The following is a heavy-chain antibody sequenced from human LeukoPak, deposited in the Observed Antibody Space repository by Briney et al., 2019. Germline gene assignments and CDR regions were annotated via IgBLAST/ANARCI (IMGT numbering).Heavy chain of an antibody. CDR2: IWYDGSNK. Sequence: PGRSLRLSYAASGFTFSSYGMHWVRQAPGKGLEWVAVIWYDGSNKYYADSVKGRFTISRDNSKNTLYLQMNSLRAEDTAVYYCASSPLWFGEQYFDYWGQGTLVTVSS. CDR3: ASSPLWFGEQYFDY. CDR1: GFTFSSYG. D-gene: IGHD3-10*01. V-gene: IGHV3-33*01. J-gene: IGHJ4*02.